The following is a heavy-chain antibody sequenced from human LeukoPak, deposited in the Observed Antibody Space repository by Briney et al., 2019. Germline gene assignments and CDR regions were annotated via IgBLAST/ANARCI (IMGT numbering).Heavy chain of an antibody. CDR2: INHSGST. D-gene: IGHD5-12*01. Sequence: SETLSLTCAVYGGSFSGYYWSWIRQPPGKGLEWIGEINHSGSTNYNPSLKSRVTISVDTSKNQFSLKLSSVTAADTAVYYCARRWVATKVFDYWGQGTLVTVSS. V-gene: IGHV4-34*01. J-gene: IGHJ4*02. CDR3: ARRWVATKVFDY. CDR1: GGSFSGYY.